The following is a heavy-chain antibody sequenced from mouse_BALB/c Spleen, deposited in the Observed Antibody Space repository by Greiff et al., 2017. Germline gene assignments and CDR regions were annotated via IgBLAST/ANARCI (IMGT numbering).Heavy chain of an antibody. V-gene: IGHV1-4*01. J-gene: IGHJ2*01. CDR1: GYTFTSYT. D-gene: IGHD1-1*01. CDR2: INPSSGYT. Sequence: VMLVESGAELARPGASVKMSCKASGYTFTSYTMHWVKQRPGQGLEWIGYINPSSGYTNYNQKFKDKATLTADKSSSTAYMQLSSLTSEDSAVYYCARITTVVAKDYWGQGTTLTVSS. CDR3: ARITTVVAKDY.